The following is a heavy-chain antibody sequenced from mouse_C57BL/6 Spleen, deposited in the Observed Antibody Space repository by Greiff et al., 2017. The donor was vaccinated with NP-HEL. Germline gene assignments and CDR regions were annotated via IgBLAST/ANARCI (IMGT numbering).Heavy chain of an antibody. CDR3: ARGGGLLYYAMDY. CDR1: GYAFSSSW. V-gene: IGHV1-82*01. J-gene: IGHJ4*01. CDR2: IYPGDGDT. Sequence: VQLQQSGPELVKPGASVKISCKASGYAFSSSWMNWVKQRPGKGLEWIGRIYPGDGDTNYNGKFKGKATLTADKSSSTAYMQLSSLTSEDFAVYFCARGGGLLYYAMDYWGQGTSVTVSS. D-gene: IGHD2-3*01.